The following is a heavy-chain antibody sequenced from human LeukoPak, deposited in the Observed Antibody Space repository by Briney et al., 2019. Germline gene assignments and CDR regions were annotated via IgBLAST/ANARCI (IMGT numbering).Heavy chain of an antibody. CDR3: ARDRTAMDQWHYFDY. Sequence: GASVKVSCKASGGTFSSYAISWVRQAPGQGLEWMGGIIPIFGTANYAQKFQGRVTITADESTSTAYMELSSLRSEDTAVYYCARDRTAMDQWHYFDYWGQGTLVTVSS. CDR2: IIPIFGTA. CDR1: GGTFSSYA. D-gene: IGHD5-18*01. J-gene: IGHJ4*02. V-gene: IGHV1-69*13.